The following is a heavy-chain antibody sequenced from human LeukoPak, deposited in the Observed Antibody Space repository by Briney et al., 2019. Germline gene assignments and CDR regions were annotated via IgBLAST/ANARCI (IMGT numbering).Heavy chain of an antibody. D-gene: IGHD6-19*01. Sequence: GGSLRLSCAASGFTFRSYGMHWVRQAPGKGLEWVAYIRFDGTTKYYTDSVKGRFTISRDTSHNTPYLEMNSLRPNDTAVYYCAEGQWLAHFDYWGQGTLVTVSS. CDR1: GFTFRSYG. CDR3: AEGQWLAHFDY. V-gene: IGHV3-30*02. J-gene: IGHJ4*02. CDR2: IRFDGTTK.